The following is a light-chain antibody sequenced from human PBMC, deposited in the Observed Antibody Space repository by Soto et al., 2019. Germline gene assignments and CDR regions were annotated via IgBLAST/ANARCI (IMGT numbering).Light chain of an antibody. Sequence: QAAQTQPASVSTAPGQSITISCTGTSSDVGGYNYVSWYQHHPGKAPKLIIYDVTNRPSGVSNPFSGSKSGNTASLTISGLQPEDEADYYCTSYTTSNTRQIVFGTGTKVTVL. CDR1: SSDVGGYNY. V-gene: IGLV2-14*03. J-gene: IGLJ1*01. CDR2: DVT. CDR3: TSYTTSNTRQIV.